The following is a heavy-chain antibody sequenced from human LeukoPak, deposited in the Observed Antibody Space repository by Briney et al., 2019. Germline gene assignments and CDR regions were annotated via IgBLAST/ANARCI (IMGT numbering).Heavy chain of an antibody. CDR1: GGSISSYY. D-gene: IGHD3-10*01. Sequence: KPSETLSLTCTISGGSISSYYWSWTRQPPGKGLEWIGYIYYSGSTNYNPSLKSRVTISVDTSKNQFSLKLSSVTAADTAVYYCARVGGGYYYYYMDVWGKGTTVTVSS. CDR2: IYYSGST. V-gene: IGHV4-59*01. J-gene: IGHJ6*03. CDR3: ARVGGGYYYYYMDV.